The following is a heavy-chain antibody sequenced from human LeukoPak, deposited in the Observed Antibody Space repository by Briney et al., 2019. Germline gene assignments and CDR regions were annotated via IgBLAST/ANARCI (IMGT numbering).Heavy chain of an antibody. CDR3: AKLDGEGVWYSGSYYGY. CDR2: ISGSGGST. CDR1: GFTFSSYA. J-gene: IGHJ4*02. D-gene: IGHD1-26*01. Sequence: GGSLRLSCAASGFTFSSYAMSWVRQAPGKGLEWVSAISGSGGSTYYADSVKGRFTISRDNSKNTLYLQMNSLRAEDTAVYYCAKLDGEGVWYSGSYYGYWAREPWSPSPQ. V-gene: IGHV3-23*01.